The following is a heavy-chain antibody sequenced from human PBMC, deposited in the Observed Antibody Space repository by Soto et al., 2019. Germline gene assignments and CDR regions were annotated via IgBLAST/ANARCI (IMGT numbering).Heavy chain of an antibody. CDR1: GFTVSSNY. CDR3: ARDLYDSSGYDYYYYGMDV. Sequence: EVQLVESGGGLIQPGGSLRLSCAASGFTVSSNYMSWVRQAPGKGLEWVSAIYSGGSTYYADSVKGRFTISRDNSKNTLYLQMNSLRAEDTAVYYWARDLYDSSGYDYYYYGMDVWGQGTTVTVSS. CDR2: IYSGGST. J-gene: IGHJ6*02. D-gene: IGHD3-22*01. V-gene: IGHV3-53*01.